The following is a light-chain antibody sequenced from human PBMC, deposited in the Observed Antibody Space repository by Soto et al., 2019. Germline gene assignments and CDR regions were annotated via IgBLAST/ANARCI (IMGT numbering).Light chain of an antibody. V-gene: IGKV1-5*01. CDR3: QQYNSYSYP. J-gene: IGKJ2*01. CDR2: DAS. CDR1: QSIGSW. Sequence: DIQMTQSPSTLSASVGDRVTITCRASQSIGSWLAWYQQKPGKAPKLLIYDASNLESGVPSRFSGSGSGTEFSLTIGSLQPDDFATYYCQQYNSYSYPFGQGTKLEIK.